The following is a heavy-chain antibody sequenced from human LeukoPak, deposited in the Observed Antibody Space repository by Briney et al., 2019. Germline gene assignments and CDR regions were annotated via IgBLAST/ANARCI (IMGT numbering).Heavy chain of an antibody. CDR2: ISFDGFNK. CDR3: ASIEVRQYYFDF. J-gene: IGHJ4*02. CDR1: GFTFTGYA. Sequence: GGSLRLSCAASGFTFTGYAMHWVRQAPGKGLEWVAVISFDGFNKFYADSVKGRFTISRDNSRNTPSLQMNSLRVEDTAVYYCASIEVRQYYFDFWGPGTLVAVSS. V-gene: IGHV3-30-3*01. D-gene: IGHD1-26*01.